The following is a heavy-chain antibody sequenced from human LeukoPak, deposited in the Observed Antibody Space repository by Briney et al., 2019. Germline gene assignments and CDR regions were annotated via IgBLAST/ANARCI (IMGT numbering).Heavy chain of an antibody. Sequence: PGGSLRLSCAASGFTFSSYWMHWVRQAPGKGLVWVSRINSDGSSTSYADSVKGRFTTSRDNAKNTLYLQMNSLRAEDTAVYYCIGSYGWYFDYWGQGTLVTVSS. D-gene: IGHD1-26*01. CDR3: IGSYGWYFDY. CDR2: INSDGSST. CDR1: GFTFSSYW. V-gene: IGHV3-74*01. J-gene: IGHJ4*02.